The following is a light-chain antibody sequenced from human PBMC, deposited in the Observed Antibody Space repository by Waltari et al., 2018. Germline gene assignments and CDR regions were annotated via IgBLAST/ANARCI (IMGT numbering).Light chain of an antibody. CDR3: QSFDSNVRGGVV. CDR2: GNN. CDR1: SSTIGAGHD. Sequence: QSILTQPTSVSGAPGQRVTISCTGSSSTIGAGHDVHWYQAFPGTAPKLRIYGNNNRPSGVPDRFSGSKSGSAASLAINGLQAEDEADYYCQSFDSNVRGGVVFGGGTKVTVL. V-gene: IGLV1-40*01. J-gene: IGLJ3*02.